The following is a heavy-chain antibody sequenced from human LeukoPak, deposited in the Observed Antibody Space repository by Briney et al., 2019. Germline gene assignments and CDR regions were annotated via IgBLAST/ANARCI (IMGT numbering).Heavy chain of an antibody. J-gene: IGHJ4*02. CDR1: GGSISSYY. D-gene: IGHD3-22*01. V-gene: IGHV4-59*01. CDR3: ARSSGYYAPLDY. CDR2: IYYSGST. Sequence: SETLSLTCTISGGSISSYYWSWIRQPPGKGLEWIGYIYYSGSTNYNPSLKSRVTISVDTSKNQFSLKLSSVTAADTAVYYCARSSGYYAPLDYWGQGTLVTVSS.